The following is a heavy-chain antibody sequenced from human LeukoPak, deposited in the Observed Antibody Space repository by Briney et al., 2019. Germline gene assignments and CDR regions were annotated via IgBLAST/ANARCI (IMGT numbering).Heavy chain of an antibody. CDR3: ARGGWYCSSTSCRRRDYYYYYGMDV. CDR2: INHSGST. CDR1: GGSFSGYY. J-gene: IGHJ6*04. Sequence: KPSETLSLTCAVYGGSFSGYYWSWIRQPPGKGLEWLGEINHSGSTNYNPSLKSRVTISVDTSKNQFSLKLSSVTAADTAVYYCARGGWYCSSTSCRRRDYYYYYGMDVWGKGTTVTVSS. D-gene: IGHD2-2*01. V-gene: IGHV4-34*01.